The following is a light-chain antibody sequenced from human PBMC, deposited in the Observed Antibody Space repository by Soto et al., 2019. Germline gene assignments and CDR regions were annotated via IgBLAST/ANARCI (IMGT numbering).Light chain of an antibody. J-gene: IGLJ7*01. CDR2: EVT. CDR3: ISYAGINNVI. Sequence: QSALTQPPSASGSPGQSVTISCTGTSSDVGAYDFVSWYHQQSGKAPKLLIFEVTKRPTGVPDRFSGSKSGNTASLTVSGLQADDEGDYYCISYAGINNVIFGAGTQLTVL. V-gene: IGLV2-8*01. CDR1: SSDVGAYDF.